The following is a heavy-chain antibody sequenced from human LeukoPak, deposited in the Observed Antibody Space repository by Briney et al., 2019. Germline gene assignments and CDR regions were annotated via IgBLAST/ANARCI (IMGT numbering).Heavy chain of an antibody. CDR3: ARVHGDYGRRYFDY. V-gene: IGHV4-59*12. D-gene: IGHD4-17*01. J-gene: IGHJ4*02. CDR2: IYYSEST. CDR1: GGSISSYY. Sequence: SETLSLTCTVSGGSISSYYWSWIRQPPGKGLEWIGYIYYSESTNYNPSLKSRVTISVDMSKNQFSLKLSSVTAADTAVYYCARVHGDYGRRYFDYWGQGTLVTVSS.